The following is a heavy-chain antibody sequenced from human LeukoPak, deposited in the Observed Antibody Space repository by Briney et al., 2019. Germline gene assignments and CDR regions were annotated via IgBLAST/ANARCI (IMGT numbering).Heavy chain of an antibody. CDR2: ISSDGTDK. J-gene: IGHJ4*02. V-gene: IGHV3-30*03. CDR1: GFTFTRYA. D-gene: IGHD1-14*01. Sequence: GGSLRLSCVASGFTFTRYAMHWARQAPGKGLEWVAVISSDGTDKYYGDSVKGRFTISRDNSKNTLYLQMNSLRGEDTAVYYCCGTFGGYFFDYWGQGTLVTVSS. CDR3: CGTFGGYFFDY.